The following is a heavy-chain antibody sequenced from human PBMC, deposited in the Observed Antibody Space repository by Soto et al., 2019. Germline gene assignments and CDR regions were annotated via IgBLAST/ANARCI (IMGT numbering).Heavy chain of an antibody. J-gene: IGHJ4*02. CDR2: ITSGGST. CDR1: GFTFSSCA. CDR3: ATTYNWNYVRIFDS. Sequence: PGGSLRLSCAASGFTFSSCAMSWVRQAPGTGLEWVSSITSGGSTYYADSVKGRFTISRDNSKNTLYLQMNSLRGEDTAVYHCATTYNWNYVRIFDSWGQGTLVTVS. D-gene: IGHD1-7*01. V-gene: IGHV3-23*01.